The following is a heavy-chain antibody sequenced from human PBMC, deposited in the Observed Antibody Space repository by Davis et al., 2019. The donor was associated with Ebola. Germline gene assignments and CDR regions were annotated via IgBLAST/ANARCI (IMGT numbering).Heavy chain of an antibody. CDR3: ARDVGPGDY. D-gene: IGHD1-26*01. J-gene: IGHJ4*02. CDR1: GFTFTRYW. Sequence: PGGSLRLSCAASGFTFTRYWMSWVRQAPGKGLEWVANINEDGSEEYYVDSVKGRFAVSRDNVKNSVFLQMNGLRAEDTAVYYCARDVGPGDYWGQGTLVNVSS. CDR2: INEDGSEE. V-gene: IGHV3-7*01.